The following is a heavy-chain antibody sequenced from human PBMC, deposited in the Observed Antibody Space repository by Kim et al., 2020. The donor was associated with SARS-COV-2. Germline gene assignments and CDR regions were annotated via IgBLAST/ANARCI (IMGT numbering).Heavy chain of an antibody. J-gene: IGHJ4*02. CDR3: ARDPSSGIFDY. D-gene: IGHD1-26*01. CDR2: IIPILGIA. V-gene: IGHV1-69*04. Sequence: SVKVSCKASGGTFSSYAISWVRQAPGQGLEWMGRIIPILGIANYAQKFQGRVTITADKSTSTAYMELSSLRSEETAVYYCARDPSSGIFDYWGQGTLVT. CDR1: GGTFSSYA.